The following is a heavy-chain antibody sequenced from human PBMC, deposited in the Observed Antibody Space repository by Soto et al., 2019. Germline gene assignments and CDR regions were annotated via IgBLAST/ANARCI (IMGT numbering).Heavy chain of an antibody. Sequence: QVQLVESGGGVVQPGRSLRLSCAASGFTFSSYGMHWVRQAPGKGLEWVAVIWYDGSNKYYADSVKGRFTISRDNSKNTLYLQRNSRRAEDTAVYYCARARDGTFDYWGQGTLVTVSS. CDR1: GFTFSSYG. CDR3: ARARDGTFDY. CDR2: IWYDGSNK. V-gene: IGHV3-33*01. J-gene: IGHJ4*02.